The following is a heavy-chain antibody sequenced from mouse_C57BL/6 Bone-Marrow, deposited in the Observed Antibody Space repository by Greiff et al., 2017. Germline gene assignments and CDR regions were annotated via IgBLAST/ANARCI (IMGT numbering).Heavy chain of an antibody. CDR3: TRLYDYDVYWYFDV. CDR1: GYTFTSYW. Sequence: VHVKQSGTVLARPGASVKMSCKTSGYTFTSYWMHWVKQRPGQGLEWIGAIYPGNSDTSYNQKFKGKAKLTAVTSASTAYMEIISLTNDDSAVYYCTRLYDYDVYWYFDVWGTGTTVTVSS. V-gene: IGHV1-5*01. D-gene: IGHD2-4*01. CDR2: IYPGNSDT. J-gene: IGHJ1*03.